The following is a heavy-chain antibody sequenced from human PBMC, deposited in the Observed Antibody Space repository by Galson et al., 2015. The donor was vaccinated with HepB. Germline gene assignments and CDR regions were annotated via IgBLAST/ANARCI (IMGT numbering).Heavy chain of an antibody. CDR2: ISSSTIYT. V-gene: IGHV3-11*06. Sequence: IRQAPGKGLEWLSYISSSTIYTNYADSVKGRFTISRDNVKNSMYLQMNRLRAEDTAVYYCARVADSDYGDHSHFDSWGQGTLVTVSS. CDR3: ARVADSDYGDHSHFDS. D-gene: IGHD4-17*01. J-gene: IGHJ4*02.